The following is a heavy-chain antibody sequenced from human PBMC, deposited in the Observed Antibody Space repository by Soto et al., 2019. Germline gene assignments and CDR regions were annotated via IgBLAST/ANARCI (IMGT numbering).Heavy chain of an antibody. CDR2: IFYGGTT. V-gene: IGHV4-39*01. CDR3: ARHGGPATVY. Sequence: QVQLQESGPGLVKPSETLSLTCTDSGGSISGFYWTWIRQPPGKGLEWVVSIFYGGTTDYNPSLKSRLTLYFDPSKNHVSLKLMSVTAADTAVYYCARHGGPATVYWGQGTMVTSSS. CDR1: GGSISGFY. J-gene: IGHJ4*02. D-gene: IGHD3-16*01.